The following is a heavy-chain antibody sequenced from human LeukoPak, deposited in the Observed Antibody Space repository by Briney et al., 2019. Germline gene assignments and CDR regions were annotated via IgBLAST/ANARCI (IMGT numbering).Heavy chain of an antibody. J-gene: IGHJ6*02. Sequence: GGSLRLSCAASGLTFSSYSMNWVRQAPGKGLEWVSSISSSSSYIYYADSVKGRFTISRDNAKNSLYLQMNSLRAEDTAVYYCARGDSSGWYGGYYYYYGMDVWGQGTTVTVSS. CDR1: GLTFSSYS. D-gene: IGHD6-19*01. CDR3: ARGDSSGWYGGYYYYYGMDV. V-gene: IGHV3-21*01. CDR2: ISSSSSYI.